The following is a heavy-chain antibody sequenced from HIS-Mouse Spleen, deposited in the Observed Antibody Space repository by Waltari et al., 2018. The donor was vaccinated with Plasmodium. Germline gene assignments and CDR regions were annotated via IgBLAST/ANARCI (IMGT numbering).Heavy chain of an antibody. D-gene: IGHD6-6*01. CDR2: ISYDGSNK. CDR1: GFTFSSYG. CDR3: AKILSHSSSPEDY. J-gene: IGHJ4*02. V-gene: IGHV3-30*18. Sequence: QVQLVESGGGVVQPGRSLRLSCAASGFTFSSYGMHWVRQAPGKGLDWVEVISYDGSNKYYADSGKGLFTISRDNSKNTLYLQMNSLRAEDAAVYYCAKILSHSSSPEDYWGQGTLVTVSS.